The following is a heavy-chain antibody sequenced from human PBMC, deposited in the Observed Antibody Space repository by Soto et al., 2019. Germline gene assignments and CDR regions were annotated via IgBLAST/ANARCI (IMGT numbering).Heavy chain of an antibody. CDR2: ISPNSGRP. J-gene: IGHJ4*02. D-gene: IGHD3-3*01. CDR3: VRQYYDFWTDYPDFDY. Sequence: VASVKVSCKASGYTFTKHDISWVRQAPGQGLEWLGLISPNSGRPSYAQKFEGRVTMTTDTSTTTAYLELRSLRSDDTAVYYCVRQYYDFWTDYPDFDYWGQGTLVTVSS. V-gene: IGHV1-18*04. CDR1: GYTFTKHD.